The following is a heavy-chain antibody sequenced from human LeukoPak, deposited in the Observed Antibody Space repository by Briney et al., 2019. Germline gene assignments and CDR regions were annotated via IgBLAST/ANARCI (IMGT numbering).Heavy chain of an antibody. CDR2: INHSGST. J-gene: IGHJ4*02. D-gene: IGHD3-3*01. CDR1: GGSFSGYY. Sequence: SETLYLTCAVYGGSFSGYYWSWIRQPPGKGLEWIGEINHSGSTNYNPSLKSRVTISVDTSKNQFSLKLSSVTAADTAVYYCARGWNDFWSGYHRFDYWGQGTLVTVSS. V-gene: IGHV4-34*01. CDR3: ARGWNDFWSGYHRFDY.